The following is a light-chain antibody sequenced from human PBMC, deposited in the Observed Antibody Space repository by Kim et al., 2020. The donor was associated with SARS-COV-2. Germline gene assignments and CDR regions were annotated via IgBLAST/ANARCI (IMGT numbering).Light chain of an antibody. Sequence: DIKMTQSPSTLSASVGDRVAITCRASQNINVWLAWYQQKPGQAPNLLIYKASTLKSGVPSRFSGSGSGTEFTLTITSLQADDFATYYCQQYRTTSNTFGQGTKLEI. V-gene: IGKV1-5*03. CDR2: KAS. CDR1: QNINVW. CDR3: QQYRTTSNT. J-gene: IGKJ2*01.